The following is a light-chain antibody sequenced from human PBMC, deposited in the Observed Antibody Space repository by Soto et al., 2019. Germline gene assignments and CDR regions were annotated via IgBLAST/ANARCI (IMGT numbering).Light chain of an antibody. V-gene: IGKV1-39*01. CDR2: AAS. J-gene: IGKJ2*01. Sequence: DIQMTQSPSSLSASVGDRVTITCRASQSISNYLNWYQQKPGKAPKLLIYAASSLQSGVPSRFSGSGSGTDFTLTINSLQFEDFATYYCQQSYSTPYTFGQGTKLEIK. CDR1: QSISNY. CDR3: QQSYSTPYT.